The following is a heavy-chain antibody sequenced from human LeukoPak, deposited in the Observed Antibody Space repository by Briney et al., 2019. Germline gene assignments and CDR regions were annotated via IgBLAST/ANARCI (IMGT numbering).Heavy chain of an antibody. Sequence: RGESLKISCKGSGYRFTTYWIGWVRQMPGKGLEWMGIIYPGDSDTRYSPSFQGQVTISADKSISTAYLQWSSLKASDTAMYYCARPGTPSGSSWWDPFDYWGQGTLVTVSS. V-gene: IGHV5-51*01. CDR2: IYPGDSDT. D-gene: IGHD6-13*01. CDR3: ARPGTPSGSSWWDPFDY. J-gene: IGHJ4*02. CDR1: GYRFTTYW.